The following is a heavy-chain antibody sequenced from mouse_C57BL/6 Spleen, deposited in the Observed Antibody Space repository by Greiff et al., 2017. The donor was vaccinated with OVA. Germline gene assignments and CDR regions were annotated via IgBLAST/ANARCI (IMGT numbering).Heavy chain of an antibody. V-gene: IGHV1-55*01. CDR3: AREENYSNYPDY. Sequence: QVQLQQPGAELVKPGASVKMSCKASGYTFTSYWITWVKQRPGQGLEWIGDIYPGSGSTNYNEKFKSKATLTVDTSSSTAYMQLSSLTSEDSAVYYCAREENYSNYPDYWGQGTTLTVSS. CDR2: IYPGSGST. D-gene: IGHD2-5*01. CDR1: GYTFTSYW. J-gene: IGHJ2*01.